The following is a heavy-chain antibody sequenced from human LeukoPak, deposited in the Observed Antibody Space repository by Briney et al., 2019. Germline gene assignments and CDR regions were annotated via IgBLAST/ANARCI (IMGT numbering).Heavy chain of an antibody. CDR1: GGSISSYY. D-gene: IGHD3-16*02. J-gene: IGHJ4*02. CDR2: IYYIGST. CDR3: ARGRLSQDS. V-gene: IGHV4-59*08. Sequence: SETLSLTCTVSGGSISSYYWSWIRQPPGKGLEWIGYIYYIGSTNYNPSLESRVTISVDTSKNQFSLKLSSVTAADTAVYYCARGRLSQDSWGQGTLVTVSS.